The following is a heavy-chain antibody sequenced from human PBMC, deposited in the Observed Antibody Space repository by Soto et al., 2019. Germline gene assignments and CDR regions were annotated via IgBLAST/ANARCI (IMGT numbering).Heavy chain of an antibody. CDR2: INAGNGNT. CDR1: GYTFTSYA. J-gene: IGHJ4*02. V-gene: IGHV1-3*05. CDR3: ARSIVEVTALDY. Sequence: QVQLVQSGAEEKKPGASVKVSCKASGYTFTSYAMHWVRQAPGQRLEWMGWINAGNGNTKYSQKFQGRVTITRDTSASTAHMELSSLRSEDTAVYYCARSIVEVTALDYWGQGTLVTVSS. D-gene: IGHD2-21*02.